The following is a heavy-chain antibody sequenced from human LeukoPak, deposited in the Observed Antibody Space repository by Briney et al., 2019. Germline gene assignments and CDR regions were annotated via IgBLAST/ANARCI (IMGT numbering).Heavy chain of an antibody. CDR2: ISYDGSNK. V-gene: IGHV3-30-3*01. CDR1: GFTFSRYA. CDR3: AKEERGGFCTNGVCYPGDY. J-gene: IGHJ4*02. Sequence: GRSLRLSCAASGFTFSRYAMHWVRQAPGKGLEWVAVISYDGSNKYYAGSVKGRFTISRDNSKNTLYLQMNSLTAEDTAVYYCAKEERGGFCTNGVCYPGDYWGQGTLVTVSS. D-gene: IGHD2-8*01.